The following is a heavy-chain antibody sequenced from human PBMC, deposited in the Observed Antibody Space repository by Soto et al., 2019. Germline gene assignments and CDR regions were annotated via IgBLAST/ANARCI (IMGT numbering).Heavy chain of an antibody. J-gene: IGHJ6*03. Sequence: GGSLRLSCAASGFTFSNYAMNWVRQAPGKGLEWVSAISGSGDSTYYADSVKGRFTISRENSKNTLYLQMNSLRAEDTAVYYCAIGHPYYDFWSGYFTPMDVWGKGTTVTVSS. CDR3: AIGHPYYDFWSGYFTPMDV. D-gene: IGHD3-3*01. CDR2: ISGSGDST. V-gene: IGHV3-23*01. CDR1: GFTFSNYA.